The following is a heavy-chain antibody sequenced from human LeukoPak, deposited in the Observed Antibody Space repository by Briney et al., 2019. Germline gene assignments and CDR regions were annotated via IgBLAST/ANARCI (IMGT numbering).Heavy chain of an antibody. D-gene: IGHD2-2*01. V-gene: IGHV1-2*02. CDR3: AREGGYCSSTSCSGELDY. CDR2: INPNSGGT. CDR1: GYTFTGYY. Sequence: GASVKVSCKASGYTFTGYYMHWVRQAPGQGLEWMGWINPNSGGTNYAQKFQGRVTMTRDTSISTAYMELSRLRSDDTAVYYCAREGGYCSSTSCSGELDYWGQGTLVTVSS. J-gene: IGHJ4*02.